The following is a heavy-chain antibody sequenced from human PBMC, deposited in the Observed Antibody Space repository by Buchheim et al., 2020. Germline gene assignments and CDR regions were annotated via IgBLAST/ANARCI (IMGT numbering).Heavy chain of an antibody. CDR3: ARSHRRRYIGY. J-gene: IGHJ4*02. CDR1: DGSISSGGYY. Sequence: QVQLQESGPGLVKPSHNLSLTCTVSDGSISSGGYYWSWIRQHPGKGLEWIGYINYSGSTYYNPSLKSRVTISVDTYKKQFSLKLSSVTAADTAVYYCARSHRRRYIGYWGQGTL. CDR2: INYSGST. V-gene: IGHV4-31*03.